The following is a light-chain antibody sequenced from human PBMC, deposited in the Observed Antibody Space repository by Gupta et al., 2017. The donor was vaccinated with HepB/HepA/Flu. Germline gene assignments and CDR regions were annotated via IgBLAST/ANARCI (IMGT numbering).Light chain of an antibody. CDR2: EVN. CDR3: CSYVGTTTWV. CDR1: TSDILKFNL. J-gene: IGLJ3*02. V-gene: IGLV2-23*02. Sequence: QPALTQAASVSGAPGQSITICYTRTTSDILKFNLVSLYQQPPGTAPKLMIYEVNKRPSGVSIRFSGSKSGKTASLTISGLQAEDEADYYCCSYVGTTTWVFGGGTKLTVL.